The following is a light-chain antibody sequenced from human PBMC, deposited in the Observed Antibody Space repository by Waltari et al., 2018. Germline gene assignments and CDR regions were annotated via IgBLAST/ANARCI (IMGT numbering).Light chain of an antibody. CDR2: DVD. CDR1: SSDVGFYTY. V-gene: IGLV2-11*01. J-gene: IGLJ2*01. Sequence: QSALTQPRSVSGSPGQSVTISCTGTSSDVGFYTYISWYQQHPGQAPKLMIYDVDKRPSGVPDRFSGSKSGNTASLTISGLQAEDEADYYCCSYAGSYTFIFGGGTKLTVL. CDR3: CSYAGSYTFI.